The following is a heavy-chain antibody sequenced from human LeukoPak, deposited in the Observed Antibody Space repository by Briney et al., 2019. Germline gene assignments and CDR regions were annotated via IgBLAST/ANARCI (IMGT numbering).Heavy chain of an antibody. J-gene: IGHJ3*02. Sequence: GGSLRLSCAASGIIVSSDYMSWVRQAPGKGLEWVSVLSSGGTTDYADSVKGRFTISRDDSKNTLYLQMNSLGVEDTAVYYCARDLETDISDSIDIWCQGTVVTVSS. D-gene: IGHD3-9*01. CDR3: ARDLETDISDSIDI. CDR2: LSSGGTT. CDR1: GIIVSSDY. V-gene: IGHV3-66*01.